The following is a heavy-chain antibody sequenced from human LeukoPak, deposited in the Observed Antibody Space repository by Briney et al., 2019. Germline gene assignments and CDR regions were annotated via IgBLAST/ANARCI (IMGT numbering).Heavy chain of an antibody. D-gene: IGHD3-10*01. CDR3: AREEDGSGSPNQVDY. CDR1: GGTFSSYA. CDR2: IIPILGIA. V-gene: IGHV1-69*04. Sequence: SVKVSCTASGGTFSSYAISWVRQAPGQGLEWMGGIIPILGIANYAQKFQGRVTITADKSTSTAYMELSSLRSEDTAVYYCAREEDGSGSPNQVDYWGQGTLVTVSS. J-gene: IGHJ4*02.